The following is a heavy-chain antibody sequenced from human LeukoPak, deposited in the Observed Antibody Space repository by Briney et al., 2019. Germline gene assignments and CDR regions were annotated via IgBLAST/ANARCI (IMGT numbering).Heavy chain of an antibody. D-gene: IGHD2-21*01. V-gene: IGHV4-59*08. CDR3: ARLDIVVVRASTAEYFQH. J-gene: IGHJ1*01. CDR1: GGSISSYY. CDR2: IYYSGST. Sequence: SETLSLTCTVSGGSISSYYWSWIRQPPGKGLEWIGYIYYSGSTNYNPSLKSRVTISVDTSKNQFSLKLSSVTAADTAVYYCARLDIVVVRASTAEYFQHWGQGTLVTVSS.